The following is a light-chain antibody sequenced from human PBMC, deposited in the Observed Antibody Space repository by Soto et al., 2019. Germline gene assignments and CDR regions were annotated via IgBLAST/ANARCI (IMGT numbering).Light chain of an antibody. V-gene: IGKV3-11*01. CDR1: QSVSSY. Sequence: EIVLTQSPATLSLSPGERATLSCRASQSVSSYLAWYQQKPGQAPRLLIYDASNRATGIPARFSGSGSGTDFTLTICSLEPEDFAVYYGQQRSNWPPTFGGGTKVDIK. J-gene: IGKJ4*01. CDR2: DAS. CDR3: QQRSNWPPT.